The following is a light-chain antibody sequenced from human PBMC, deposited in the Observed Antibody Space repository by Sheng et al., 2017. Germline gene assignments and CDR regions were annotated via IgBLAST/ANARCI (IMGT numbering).Light chain of an antibody. J-gene: IGKJ2*03. V-gene: IGKV1-8*01. CDR2: ATS. Sequence: AIRITQSPSSLSASTGDRVTITCRASQDISTSLAWYQQKPGKAPKLLIYATSSLQSGVPSRFSGSASGTDFTLTISSLQPEDFAVYYCQQSYSTPYSFGQGTKLEIK. CDR3: QQSYSTPYS. CDR1: QDISTS.